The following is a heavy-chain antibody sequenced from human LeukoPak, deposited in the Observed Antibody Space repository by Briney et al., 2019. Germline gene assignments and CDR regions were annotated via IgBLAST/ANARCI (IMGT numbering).Heavy chain of an antibody. CDR3: ASAKRGTEYNY. V-gene: IGHV4-59*01. Sequence: SETLSLTCTVSGGSISSYYWRWIRQPPGKGLEWIGYIYYSGSTNYNPSLKSRVTISVDTSKNQFSLKLSSVTAADTAVYYCASAKRGTEYNYWGQGTLVTVSS. J-gene: IGHJ4*02. D-gene: IGHD1-1*01. CDR1: GGSISSYY. CDR2: IYYSGST.